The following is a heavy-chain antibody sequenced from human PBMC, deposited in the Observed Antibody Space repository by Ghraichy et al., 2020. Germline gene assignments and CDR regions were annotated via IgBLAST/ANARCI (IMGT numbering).Heavy chain of an antibody. D-gene: IGHD6-19*01. CDR1: GGSISSSSYY. Sequence: SETLSLTCTVSGGSISSSSYYWGWIRQPPGKGLEWIGSIYYSGSTYYNPSLKSRVTISVDTSKNQFSLKLSSVTAADTAVYYCARHEGREWLLWGQETLVTVSS. J-gene: IGHJ4*02. V-gene: IGHV4-39*07. CDR2: IYYSGST. CDR3: ARHEGREWLL.